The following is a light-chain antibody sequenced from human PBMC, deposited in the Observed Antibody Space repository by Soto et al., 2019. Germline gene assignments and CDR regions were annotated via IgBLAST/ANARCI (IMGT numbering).Light chain of an antibody. CDR1: QNISSSH. CDR3: QQYSSSPPT. CDR2: AAS. Sequence: EVVLTQSPGTLSLSPGERATLSCRASQNISSSHSIWYQQKADQAPMLLIYAASSRATGIPDRFSGGGSGTDFTLTISRLDPEDFAVYYCQQYSSSPPTLGGGTKLEIK. V-gene: IGKV3-20*01. J-gene: IGKJ2*01.